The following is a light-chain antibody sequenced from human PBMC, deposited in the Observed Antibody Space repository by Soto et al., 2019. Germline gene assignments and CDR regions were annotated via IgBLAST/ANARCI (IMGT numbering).Light chain of an antibody. V-gene: IGKV3-15*01. Sequence: EIVLSQPPDTLSLSTGEGATLSCGASHRVTTHLAWYQQKPGQAPRLLIYGASTRATGIPARFSGSGSGTEFTLTISSLQSEDFAVYYCQQYNNWPTFAQGTKVDI. CDR2: GAS. CDR3: QQYNNWPT. CDR1: HRVTTH. J-gene: IGKJ1*01.